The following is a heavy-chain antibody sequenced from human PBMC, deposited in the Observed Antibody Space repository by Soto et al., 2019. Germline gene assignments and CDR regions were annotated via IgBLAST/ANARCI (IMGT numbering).Heavy chain of an antibody. J-gene: IGHJ5*02. CDR1: GGSISSGDYY. D-gene: IGHD3-22*01. Sequence: SETLSLTCTVSGGSISSGDYYWSWIRQPPGKGLEWIGYIYYSGSTYYNPSLKSRVTISVDTSKNQFSLKLSSVTAADTAVYYCARDVESGGITMTVGNWFDPWGQGTPVTVSS. CDR3: ARDVESGGITMTVGNWFDP. V-gene: IGHV4-30-4*01. CDR2: IYYSGST.